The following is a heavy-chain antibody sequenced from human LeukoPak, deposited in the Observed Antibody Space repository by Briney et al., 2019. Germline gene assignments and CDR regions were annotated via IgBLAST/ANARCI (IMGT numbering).Heavy chain of an antibody. V-gene: IGHV1-46*01. J-gene: IGHJ4*02. CDR2: INPNRGST. Sequence: ASVKVSCKASGYTFTSYYMYWVRQAPGQGLEWMGIINPNRGSTSYAQKFQGRVTMTRDMSTSTIYMELSSLRSEDTAIYYCATGSHVRVYDSSAYYGHYWGQGTLVTVSS. CDR3: ATGSHVRVYDSSAYYGHY. CDR1: GYTFTSYY. D-gene: IGHD3-22*01.